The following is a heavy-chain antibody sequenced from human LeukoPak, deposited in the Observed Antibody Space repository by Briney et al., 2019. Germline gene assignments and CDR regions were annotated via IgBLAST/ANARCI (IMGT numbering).Heavy chain of an antibody. CDR1: GFSLSTNGMG. D-gene: IGHD5-24*01. CDR2: IYGDGDK. CDR3: AHVKLPYHFDY. Sequence: SGPTLVNPTQTLTLTCSFSGFSLSTNGMGVGWIRQPPGKALEWLALIYGDGDKRYNPSLKSRLTITKDTSKNQVVLTMINMDPVDTATYYCAHVKLPYHFDYWGQGTLVTVSS. V-gene: IGHV2-5*02. J-gene: IGHJ4*02.